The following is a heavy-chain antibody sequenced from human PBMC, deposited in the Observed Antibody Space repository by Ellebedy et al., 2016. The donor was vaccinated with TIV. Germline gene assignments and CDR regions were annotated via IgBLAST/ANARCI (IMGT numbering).Heavy chain of an antibody. CDR2: IIPIFGTA. V-gene: IGHV1-69*13. CDR1: GGTFSSYA. D-gene: IGHD5-18*01. CDR3: ARDAVRIQLSWFDP. J-gene: IGHJ5*02. Sequence: SVKVSXKASGGTFSSYAISWVRQAPGQGLEWMGGIIPIFGTANYAQKFQGRVTITADESTSTAYMELSSLRSEDTAVYYCARDAVRIQLSWFDPWGQGTLVTVSS.